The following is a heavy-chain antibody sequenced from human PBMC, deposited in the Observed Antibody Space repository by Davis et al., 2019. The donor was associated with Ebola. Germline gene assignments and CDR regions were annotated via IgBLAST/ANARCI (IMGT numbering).Heavy chain of an antibody. J-gene: IGHJ3*02. CDR1: GGTFSSYA. Sequence: SVKVSCKASGGTFSSYAISWVRQAPGQGLEWMGGIIPIFGTANYAQKFRGRVTITADESTSTAYMELSSLRSEDTAVYYCARDRSGSPDAFDIWGQGTMVTVSS. D-gene: IGHD1-26*01. CDR3: ARDRSGSPDAFDI. CDR2: IIPIFGTA. V-gene: IGHV1-69*13.